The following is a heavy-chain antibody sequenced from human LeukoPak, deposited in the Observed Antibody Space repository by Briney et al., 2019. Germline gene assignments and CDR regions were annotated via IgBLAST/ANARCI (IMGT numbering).Heavy chain of an antibody. V-gene: IGHV3-23*01. CDR2: IRSNGETT. D-gene: IGHD1-1*01. Sequence: GGSLRLSCAASGFTFSSIAMTWVRQAPGKGLEWVSTIRSNGETTYNADSVKGRFTTSSDNSKKTLYLQLNSLRVEDTAIYYCAKGQELDDGVFDSWGQGTLVTVSS. CDR1: GFTFSSIA. CDR3: AKGQELDDGVFDS. J-gene: IGHJ4*02.